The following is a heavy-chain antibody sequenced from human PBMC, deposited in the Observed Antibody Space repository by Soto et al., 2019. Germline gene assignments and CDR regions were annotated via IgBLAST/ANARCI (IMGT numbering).Heavy chain of an antibody. Sequence: QVQLVQSGAEVKKPGSSVKVSCKASGGTFSSYTISWVRQAPGQGLEWMGRIIPMLGIANYAQKFQGRVTLSADKSTSTAYMELSSRRSEYTAVYFCVRRTSGLLWFVGRFHPWGQGTLVTVSS. CDR3: VRRTSGLLWFVGRFHP. CDR2: IIPMLGIA. D-gene: IGHD3-10*01. V-gene: IGHV1-69*02. CDR1: GGTFSSYT. J-gene: IGHJ5*02.